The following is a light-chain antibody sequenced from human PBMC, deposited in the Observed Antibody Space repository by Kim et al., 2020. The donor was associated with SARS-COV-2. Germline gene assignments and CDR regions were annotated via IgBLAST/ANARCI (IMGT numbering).Light chain of an antibody. Sequence: LSPGERPTLSCRASQSVSSNYLAWYQQKPGQAPRLLIYGASSRATGIPDRFSGSGSGTDFTLTITRLEPEDFAVYYCQQYSSSPATFGQGTKVDIK. CDR2: GAS. CDR3: QQYSSSPAT. CDR1: QSVSSNY. J-gene: IGKJ1*01. V-gene: IGKV3-20*01.